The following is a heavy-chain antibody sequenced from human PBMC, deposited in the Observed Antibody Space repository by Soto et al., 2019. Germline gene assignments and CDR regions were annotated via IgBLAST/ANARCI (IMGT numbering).Heavy chain of an antibody. CDR3: ARSFNDWTTYLDY. CDR2: LYTGGSA. D-gene: IGHD3-9*01. CDR1: GFSVTDHY. J-gene: IGHJ4*02. Sequence: GGSLRLSCAACGFSVTDHYMTWVRQAPGKGLEWVSVLYTGGSAYYGDSVKGRFTISRDSSTNTLYLQMNSLKVGDTAFYFCARSFNDWTTYLDYWCEGTLVTVSS. V-gene: IGHV3-53*01.